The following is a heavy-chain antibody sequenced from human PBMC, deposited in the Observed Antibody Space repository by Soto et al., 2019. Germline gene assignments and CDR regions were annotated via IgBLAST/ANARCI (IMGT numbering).Heavy chain of an antibody. CDR3: TTPPMYYDFWSGSHMDV. Sequence: GRSLRLSCAVSGFTLSGSAMHWVRQASGKGLEWVGRIRSKANSYATAYAASVKGRFTISRDDSKNTAYLQMNSLKTEDTALYYFTTPPMYYDFWSGSHMDVWGKGNTVTVT. CDR1: GFTLSGSA. D-gene: IGHD3-3*01. J-gene: IGHJ6*03. CDR2: IRSKANSYAT. V-gene: IGHV3-73*01.